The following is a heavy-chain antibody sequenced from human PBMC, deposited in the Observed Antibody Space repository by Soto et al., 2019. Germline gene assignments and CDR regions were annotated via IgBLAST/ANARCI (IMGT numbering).Heavy chain of an antibody. V-gene: IGHV1-8*01. Sequence: ASVKVSCKASGYSFTRHDINWVRQATGQGLEWMGWMNPNSGNTGYAQKFQGRVTMTRNTSISTAYMELSSLRSEDTAVYYCARELDGIDVWGQGTTVTVSS. CDR2: MNPNSGNT. CDR3: ARELDGIDV. J-gene: IGHJ6*02. CDR1: GYSFTRHD. D-gene: IGHD1-7*01.